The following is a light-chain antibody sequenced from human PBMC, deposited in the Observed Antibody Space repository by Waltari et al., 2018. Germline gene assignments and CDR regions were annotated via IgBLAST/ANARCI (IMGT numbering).Light chain of an antibody. V-gene: IGLV1-44*01. CDR2: RGD. Sequence: QSLLTQPPSISGAPGQRVTISCSGGSSNIGRNSVNWYEQVPGPAPKLLIFRGDQRPSGVSDRFSGSKSGTSASLTITGLLSADEADYICAAWDDSLNAWIFGGGTRLTVL. J-gene: IGLJ3*02. CDR1: SSNIGRNS. CDR3: AAWDDSLNAWI.